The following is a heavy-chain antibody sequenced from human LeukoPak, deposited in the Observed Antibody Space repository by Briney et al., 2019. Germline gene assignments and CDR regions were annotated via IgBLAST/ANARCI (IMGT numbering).Heavy chain of an antibody. V-gene: IGHV3-23*01. CDR2: ISSSGAGT. J-gene: IGHJ4*02. D-gene: IGHD6-13*01. CDR3: ANNTSSWSFDY. Sequence: GGSLRLSCAASGFTFSSYAMSWVRQAPGKGLEWVSAISSSGAGTYYADSVKGRFTISRDNSKNTLYLQMHSLRAEDTAVYYFANNTSSWSFDYWGQGTLVTVSS. CDR1: GFTFSSYA.